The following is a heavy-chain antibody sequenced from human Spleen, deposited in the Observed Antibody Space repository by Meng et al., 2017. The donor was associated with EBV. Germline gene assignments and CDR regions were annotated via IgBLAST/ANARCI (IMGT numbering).Heavy chain of an antibody. CDR2: TNEDGGIT. V-gene: IGHV3-74*01. J-gene: IGHJ4*02. CDR1: GLGFIRYW. Sequence: DPGAGYVQPRGSLHLSLLASGLGFIRYWMHWVRQAPGKGLEWVSRTNEDGGITTYADSVKGRFTISRDNTKNTLYLQMNSLRAEDTGVYFCSKDLVDSDDDWGQGTLVTVSS. CDR3: SKDLVDSDDD.